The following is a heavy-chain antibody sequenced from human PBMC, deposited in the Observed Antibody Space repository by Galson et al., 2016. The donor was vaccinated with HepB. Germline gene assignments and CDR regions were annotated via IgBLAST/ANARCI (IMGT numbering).Heavy chain of an antibody. CDR3: ATLSRFLEWSGLDV. J-gene: IGHJ6*02. V-gene: IGHV4-39*07. CDR2: IFYSGSA. Sequence: SETLSLTCTVSGDSIARYGYYWGWIRQPPGKGLEWIGNIFYSGSAYYNPSLKSRVTTSADTSMNQFSLKLNSVTAADTAVYYCATLSRFLEWSGLDVWGQGTTVTVSS. D-gene: IGHD3-3*01. CDR1: GDSIARYGYY.